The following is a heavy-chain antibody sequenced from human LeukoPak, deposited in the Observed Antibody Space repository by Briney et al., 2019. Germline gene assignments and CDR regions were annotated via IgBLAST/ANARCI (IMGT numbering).Heavy chain of an antibody. CDR3: ARLGRYNWNYEGVYFDY. CDR2: IYPGDSDT. D-gene: IGHD1-7*01. V-gene: IGHV5-51*01. CDR1: GYSFTSYW. Sequence: GESLKISCKGSGYSFTSYWIGWVRQMPGKGLEWMGIIYPGDSDTRYSPSFQGQVTISADKSITTAYLQWSSLKASDTAMYYCARLGRYNWNYEGVYFDYWGQGTLVTVSS. J-gene: IGHJ4*02.